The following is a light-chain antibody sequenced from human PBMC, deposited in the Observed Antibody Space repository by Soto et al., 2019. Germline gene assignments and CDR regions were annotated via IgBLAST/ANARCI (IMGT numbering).Light chain of an antibody. Sequence: EIVMTQSPAILSVSPGQRVTLSCRASQSVSSNLAWFQQKPGQAPRLLIYGASTRATGIPARFSGSGSGTEFTLTITSLQSEDFAVYYCQQYDDWPPYTFGPGTKLEIE. J-gene: IGKJ2*01. CDR2: GAS. CDR1: QSVSSN. CDR3: QQYDDWPPYT. V-gene: IGKV3-15*01.